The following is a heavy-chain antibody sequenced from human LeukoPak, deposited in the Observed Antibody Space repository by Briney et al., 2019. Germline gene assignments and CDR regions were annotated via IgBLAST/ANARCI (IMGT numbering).Heavy chain of an antibody. V-gene: IGHV3-21*01. CDR3: VRDPPSSGWSFDY. D-gene: IGHD6-19*01. CDR1: GFTFSSYS. J-gene: IGHJ4*02. Sequence: GGSLRLSCAASGFTFSSYSMNWVRQAPGKGLEWVSSISSTRSYIYYADSVKGRFTISRDNTKNSLYLQMDSLRADDTAVYYCVRDPPSSGWSFDYWGQGALVTVSS. CDR2: ISSTRSYI.